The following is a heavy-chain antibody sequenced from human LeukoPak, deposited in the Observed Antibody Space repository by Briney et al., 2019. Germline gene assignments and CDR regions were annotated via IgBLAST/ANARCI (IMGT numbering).Heavy chain of an antibody. Sequence: GGSLRLSCAASGFTFSSYWMRWVRQAPGKGLEWVANIKQDGSEKYYVDSVKGRFPISRDNAKNSLYLQVNSLRAEDTAVYYCARTFYYGSGSLYYFDYWGQGTLVTVSS. CDR3: ARTFYYGSGSLYYFDY. CDR1: GFTFSSYW. CDR2: IKQDGSEK. V-gene: IGHV3-7*01. D-gene: IGHD3-10*01. J-gene: IGHJ4*02.